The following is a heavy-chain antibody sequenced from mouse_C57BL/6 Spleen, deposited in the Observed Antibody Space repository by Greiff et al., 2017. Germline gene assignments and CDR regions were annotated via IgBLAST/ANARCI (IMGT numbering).Heavy chain of an antibody. V-gene: IGHV3-8*01. Sequence: DVQLQESGPGLAKPSQTLSLTCSVTGYSITSDYWNWIRNFPGNKLVYMGYISYSGSTYYNPSLKSRISITRDTSKNQYYLQLNSVTTEDTATYYGARYHSNYEGGYFDYWGQGTTLTVSS. CDR3: ARYHSNYEGGYFDY. CDR1: GYSITSDY. D-gene: IGHD2-5*01. J-gene: IGHJ2*01. CDR2: ISYSGST.